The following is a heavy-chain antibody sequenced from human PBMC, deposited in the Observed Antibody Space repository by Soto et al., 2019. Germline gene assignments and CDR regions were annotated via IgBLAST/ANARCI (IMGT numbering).Heavy chain of an antibody. D-gene: IGHD6-13*01. V-gene: IGHV3-7*03. J-gene: IGHJ6*02. CDR3: AREGSNCWSYYRDGMYF. Sequence: GGSLRLSCAASGFTFSSYWMSWVRQAPGKGLEWVANIKQDGSEKYYVDSVKGRFTISRDNAKNSLYLQMNSLRAEDTAVYYCAREGSNCWSYYRDGMYFRGQRSTVTVSS. CDR2: IKQDGSEK. CDR1: GFTFSSYW.